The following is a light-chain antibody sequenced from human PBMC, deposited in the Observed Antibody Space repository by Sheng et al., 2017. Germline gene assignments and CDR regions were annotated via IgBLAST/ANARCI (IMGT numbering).Light chain of an antibody. CDR1: QSVSSY. CDR2: DAS. V-gene: IGKV3-11*01. Sequence: EIVLTQSPATLSLSPGERATLSCRASQSVSSYLAWYQQKPGQAPRLLIYDASNRATGIPARFSGSGSGTDFTLTISSLEPEDFAVYYCQQLNNYRITFGQGTRLEIK. CDR3: QQLNNYRIT. J-gene: IGKJ5*01.